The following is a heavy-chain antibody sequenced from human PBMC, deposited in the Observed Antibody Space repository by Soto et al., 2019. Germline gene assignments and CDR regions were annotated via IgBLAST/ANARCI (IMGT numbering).Heavy chain of an antibody. Sequence: GSLRLSCAASGFTFNTYAMTWVRQAPGKGLEWVSSTSGSGGTTYYADSVKGRFTISRDNSKNTLYLQMNSLRAEDTAVYYCAKGETTVATGVDSWGQGTLVTVSS. D-gene: IGHD4-17*01. J-gene: IGHJ4*02. V-gene: IGHV3-23*01. CDR2: TSGSGGTT. CDR1: GFTFNTYA. CDR3: AKGETTVATGVDS.